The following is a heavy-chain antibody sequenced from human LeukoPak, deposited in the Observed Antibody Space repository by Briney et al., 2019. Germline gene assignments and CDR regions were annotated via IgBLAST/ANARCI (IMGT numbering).Heavy chain of an antibody. CDR3: AKDRLVKRDCSSTSCYNIDY. D-gene: IGHD2-2*01. CDR2: ISWDGGST. CDR1: GFTFDDYA. Sequence: GGSLRLSCAASGFTFDDYAMHWVRQAPGKGLEWVSLISWDGGSTYYADSVKGRFTISRDNSKNSLYLQMNSLRAEDTALYYCAKDRLVKRDCSSTSCYNIDYWGQGTLVTFSS. V-gene: IGHV3-43D*04. J-gene: IGHJ4*02.